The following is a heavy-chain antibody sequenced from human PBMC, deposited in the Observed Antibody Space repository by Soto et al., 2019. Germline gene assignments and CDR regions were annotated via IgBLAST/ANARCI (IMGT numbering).Heavy chain of an antibody. CDR1: GFTFTSSA. CDR2: IVVGSGNT. J-gene: IGHJ4*02. CDR3: AAINYDYIWGSYPIDNYFAY. D-gene: IGHD3-16*02. Sequence: ASVKVSCKASGFTFTSSAMQWVRQARGQRLEWIGWIVVGSGNTNYAQKFQERVTITRDMSTSTAYMELSSLRSEDTAVYYCAAINYDYIWGSYPIDNYFAYWGQGTLVTVSS. V-gene: IGHV1-58*02.